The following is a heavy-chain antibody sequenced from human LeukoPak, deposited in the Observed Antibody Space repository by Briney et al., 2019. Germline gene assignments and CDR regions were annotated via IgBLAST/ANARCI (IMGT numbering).Heavy chain of an antibody. CDR3: ATGSADYSWYMDV. D-gene: IGHD5-12*01. CDR2: ISSSGSTI. J-gene: IGHJ6*03. Sequence: GGSLRLSCAASGFTFSDYYMSWIRQAPGKGLEWVSYISSSGSTIYYADSVKGRFTLSRDNAENSLYVKMNSLRSEDTAVYYCATGSADYSWYMDVWGKGTTVTVSS. V-gene: IGHV3-11*01. CDR1: GFTFSDYY.